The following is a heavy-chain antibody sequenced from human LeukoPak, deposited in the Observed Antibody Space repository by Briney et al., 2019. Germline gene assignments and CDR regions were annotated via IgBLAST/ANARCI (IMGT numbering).Heavy chain of an antibody. CDR2: IYPGDSDT. CDR1: GYSFTSYW. J-gene: IGHJ4*02. Sequence: GESLKISCKSSGYSFTSYWIGWVRQMSGKGLEWMGIIYPGDSDTRYSPSFQGQVTISADKSISTAYLQWSSLKASDTAMYYCARHQGSHSYSSPLDYWGQGTLVTVSS. D-gene: IGHD6-6*01. CDR3: ARHQGSHSYSSPLDY. V-gene: IGHV5-51*01.